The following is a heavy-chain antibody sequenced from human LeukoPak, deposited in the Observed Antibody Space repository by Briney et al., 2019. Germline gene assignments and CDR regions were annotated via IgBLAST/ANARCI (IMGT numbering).Heavy chain of an antibody. V-gene: IGHV1-69*05. D-gene: IGHD5-18*01. CDR1: GGTFSSYA. Sequence: SVKVSCKASGGTFSSYAISWVRQAPGQGLECMGRIIPIFGTANYAQKFQGRVTITTDESTSTAYMELSSLRSEDTAVYYCARALSGYSYGYDYWGQGTLVTVSS. J-gene: IGHJ4*02. CDR3: ARALSGYSYGYDY. CDR2: IIPIFGTA.